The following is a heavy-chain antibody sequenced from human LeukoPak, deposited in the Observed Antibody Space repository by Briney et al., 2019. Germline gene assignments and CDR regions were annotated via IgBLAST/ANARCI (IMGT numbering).Heavy chain of an antibody. D-gene: IGHD5-12*01. CDR2: INHSGST. V-gene: IGHV4-59*12. J-gene: IGHJ4*02. Sequence: SETLSLTCTVSGGSISSYYWSWIRQPPGKGLEWIGEINHSGSTNYNPSLKSRVTISVDTSKNQFSLNLSSVTAADTAVYYCARGPLDSGYTYFDYWGQGTLVSVAS. CDR3: ARGPLDSGYTYFDY. CDR1: GGSISSYY.